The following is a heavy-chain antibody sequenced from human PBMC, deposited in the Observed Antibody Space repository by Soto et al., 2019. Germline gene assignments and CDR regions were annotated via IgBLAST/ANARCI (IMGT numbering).Heavy chain of an antibody. D-gene: IGHD3-16*01. CDR3: ARPSGAGFGEVVDY. V-gene: IGHV5-51*01. Sequence: GESLKISCPGSGYSFSSYWIGWVRQMPGKGLEWMGIIYPGDSDTRYIPSFEGQVTISADKSISTAYLHWSSLKASDTAMYYCARPSGAGFGEVVDYWGQGTLVTVPQ. CDR2: IYPGDSDT. CDR1: GYSFSSYW. J-gene: IGHJ4*02.